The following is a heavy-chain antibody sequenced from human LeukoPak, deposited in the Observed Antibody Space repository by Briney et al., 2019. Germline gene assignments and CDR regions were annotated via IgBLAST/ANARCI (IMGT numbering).Heavy chain of an antibody. CDR3: AKDYDSLDY. V-gene: IGHV3-48*03. D-gene: IGHD3-3*01. CDR1: GFTFSSFE. J-gene: IGHJ4*02. CDR2: ISGGGSTE. Sequence: QAGGPLRLSCAASGFTFSSFEMHRVRQAPGKGLDWIAYISGGGSTEYYADSVKGRFTISRDNSKNTLYLQMNSLRAEDTAVYYCAKDYDSLDYWGQGTLVTVSS.